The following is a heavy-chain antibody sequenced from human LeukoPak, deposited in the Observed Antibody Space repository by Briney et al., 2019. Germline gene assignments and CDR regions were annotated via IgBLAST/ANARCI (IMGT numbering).Heavy chain of an antibody. CDR1: GYSFTSYW. D-gene: IGHD2-2*01. J-gene: IGHJ4*02. CDR2: IDPSDSYT. CDR3: ARRSCSSTSCYAAPFGY. V-gene: IGHV5-10-1*01. Sequence: GESLKIPCKGSGYSFTSYWISWVRQMPGKGLEWMGRIDPSDSYTNYSPSFQGHVTISADKSISTAYLQWSSLKASDTAMYYCARRSCSSTSCYAAPFGYWGQGTLVTVSS.